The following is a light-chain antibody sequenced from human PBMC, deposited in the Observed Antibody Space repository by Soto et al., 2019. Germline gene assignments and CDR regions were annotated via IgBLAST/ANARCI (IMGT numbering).Light chain of an antibody. Sequence: QSALTQPASVSGSPGQSITISCTGTSSDVGGYNYVSWYQQHPGKAPKLMIYDVSNRPSGVSNRFSGSKSGNTASLTISGLQAEDEADYYLSSYTSSSTRVFGGGTKLTVL. CDR1: SSDVGGYNY. V-gene: IGLV2-14*01. CDR3: SSYTSSSTRV. J-gene: IGLJ2*01. CDR2: DVS.